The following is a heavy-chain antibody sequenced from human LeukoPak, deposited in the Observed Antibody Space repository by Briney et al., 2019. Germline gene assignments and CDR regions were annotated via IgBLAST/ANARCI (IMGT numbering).Heavy chain of an antibody. CDR3: ARVGYAFDI. V-gene: IGHV3-48*02. CDR2: ISSSSTI. J-gene: IGHJ3*02. CDR1: GFTFRNYA. Sequence: GGSLRLSCAASGFTFRNYAMSWVRQAPGKGLEWVSYISSSSTIYYADSVKGRFTISRDNAKNSLYLQMNSLRDEDTAVYYCARVGYAFDIWGQGTMVTVSS.